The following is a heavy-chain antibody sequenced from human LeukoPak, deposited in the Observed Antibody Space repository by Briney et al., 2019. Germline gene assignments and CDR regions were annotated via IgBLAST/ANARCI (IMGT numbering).Heavy chain of an antibody. Sequence: SGTLSLTCAVSGVSISSGYWWSWVRQSPGKGLEWIGEVHHSGSTNCNPSLKSRVTISVDKSKNYFSLELTSLTAADTAVYYCTGNTAYCLEDWGQGTLVTVSS. CDR1: GVSISSGYW. J-gene: IGHJ4*02. D-gene: IGHD5-18*01. CDR3: TGNTAYCLED. CDR2: VHHSGST. V-gene: IGHV4-4*02.